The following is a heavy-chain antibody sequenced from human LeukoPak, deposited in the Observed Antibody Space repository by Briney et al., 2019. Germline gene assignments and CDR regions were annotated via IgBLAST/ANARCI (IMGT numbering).Heavy chain of an antibody. D-gene: IGHD1-20*01. CDR3: ASWGSHYNWNDASHY. CDR2: IWYDGSNK. CDR1: GFTFSSYG. V-gene: IGHV3-33*03. J-gene: IGHJ4*02. Sequence: GGSLRLSCAASGFTFSSYGMHWVRQAPGKGLEWVAVIWYDGSNKYYADSVKGRFTISRDNAKNSLYLQMNSLRAEDTAVYYCASWGSHYNWNDASHYWGQGTLVTVSS.